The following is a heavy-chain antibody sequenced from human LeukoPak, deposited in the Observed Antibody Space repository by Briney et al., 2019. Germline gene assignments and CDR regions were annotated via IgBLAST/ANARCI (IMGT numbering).Heavy chain of an antibody. CDR3: ATDMAADGDY. CDR2: IDYRGDT. J-gene: IGHJ4*02. D-gene: IGHD6-13*01. CDR1: GGSFGTYY. V-gene: IGHV4-34*01. Sequence: SETLSLTCALYGGSFGTYYWFWVRQPPGKGLEWIGEIDYRGDTNYNPSLKSRVTISVDTTKNQFSLKLRSVTAADTAVYYCATDMAADGDYWGQGTLVTVSS.